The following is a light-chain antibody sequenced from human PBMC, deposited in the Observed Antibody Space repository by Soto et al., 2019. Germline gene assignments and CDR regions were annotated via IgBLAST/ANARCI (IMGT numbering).Light chain of an antibody. CDR1: QSVTNSY. CDR3: QQYGLSPGLFT. V-gene: IGKV3-20*01. J-gene: IGKJ3*01. Sequence: EIVLTQSPGTLSLSPGERATLSCRASQSVTNSYLAWYQQKPGQAPRLLIYCASTRATGIPDRFSGSGSGTDFTLTISRLDPEDVAVYYCQQYGLSPGLFTFGPGTKVDIK. CDR2: CAS.